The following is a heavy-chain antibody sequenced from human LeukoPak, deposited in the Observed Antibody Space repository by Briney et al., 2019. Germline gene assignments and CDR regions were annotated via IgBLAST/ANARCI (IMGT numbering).Heavy chain of an antibody. V-gene: IGHV3-30*02. CDR1: GFTFSSYG. Sequence: PGGSLRLSCAASGFTFSSYGMHWVRQAPGKGLEWVAFIRYDGSNKYYADSVKGRFTISRDNSKNTLYLQMKSLRAEDTAVYYCAKERGIAVVFYFDYWGQGTLVTVSS. D-gene: IGHD6-19*01. J-gene: IGHJ4*02. CDR2: IRYDGSNK. CDR3: AKERGIAVVFYFDY.